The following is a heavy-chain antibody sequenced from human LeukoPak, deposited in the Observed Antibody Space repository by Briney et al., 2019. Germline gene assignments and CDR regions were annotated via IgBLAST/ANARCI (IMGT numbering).Heavy chain of an antibody. CDR2: ISGGPVST. CDR1: GFTFSSHG. J-gene: IGHJ4*02. Sequence: GGSLRLSCGASGFTFSSHGMNWVRQAPGKGLEWVSGISGGPVSTNYADSVKGRFTISRDNSKNTLYLQMNTLRAEDTAIYYCAKSGRYCSGGSCYQEASLDYWGQGTLVTVSS. V-gene: IGHV3-23*01. CDR3: AKSGRYCSGGSCYQEASLDY. D-gene: IGHD2-15*01.